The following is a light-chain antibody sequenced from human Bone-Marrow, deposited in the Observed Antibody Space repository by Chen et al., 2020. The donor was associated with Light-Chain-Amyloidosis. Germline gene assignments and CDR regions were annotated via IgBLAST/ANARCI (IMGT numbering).Light chain of an antibody. CDR2: GAS. CDR3: QQSHSIPRT. J-gene: IGKJ2*01. V-gene: IGKV1-39*01. Sequence: DIQMTQSPSSLSAFVGDRVTITCRASRDIGTDLNWYQYKPGKIPNRLIYGASSLLSGVPSRFSGSGSGTDFTLTIASLQPEDFATYYCQQSHSIPRTFGQGTKVDI. CDR1: RDIGTD.